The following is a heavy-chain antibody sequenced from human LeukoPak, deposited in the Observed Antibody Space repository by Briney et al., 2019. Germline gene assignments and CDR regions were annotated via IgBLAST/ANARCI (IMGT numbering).Heavy chain of an antibody. CDR3: AKVGSSGWSRPVFGY. CDR1: GFTFSSYA. Sequence: GGSLRLSCAASGFTFSSYAMSWVRQAPGKGLEWVSAISGSGGSTYYADSVKGRFTISRDNSKNTLYLQMNSLRAEDTAVYYCAKVGSSGWSRPVFGYWGQGTLVTVSS. D-gene: IGHD6-19*01. J-gene: IGHJ4*02. CDR2: ISGSGGST. V-gene: IGHV3-23*01.